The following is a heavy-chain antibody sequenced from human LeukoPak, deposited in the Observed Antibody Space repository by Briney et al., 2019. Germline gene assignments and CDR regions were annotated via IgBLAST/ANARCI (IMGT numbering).Heavy chain of an antibody. J-gene: IGHJ4*02. CDR1: GFTVSSNY. CDR2: IYSGGST. Sequence: GGSLRLSCAASGFTVSSNYMSWVRQAPGKGLEWVSVIYSGGSTYYADSVKGRFTISRDNSKNTLYLQMNSLRAEDTAVYYCARTYGDYGNNFDYWGQGPLVTVSS. D-gene: IGHD4-17*01. CDR3: ARTYGDYGNNFDY. V-gene: IGHV3-53*01.